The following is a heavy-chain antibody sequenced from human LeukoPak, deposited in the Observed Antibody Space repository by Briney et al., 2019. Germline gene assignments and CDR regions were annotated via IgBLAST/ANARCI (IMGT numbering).Heavy chain of an antibody. V-gene: IGHV3-21*01. D-gene: IGHD4-23*01. CDR2: ISSSSSYI. J-gene: IGHJ4*02. CDR1: GFTFSSYS. CDR3: ARDSEDYGGKDY. Sequence: GGSLRLSCAASGFTFSSYSMNWVRQAPGKGLEWVSSISSSSSYIYYADSVKGRFTISRDNAKNSLYLQMNSLRAEDTAVYYCARDSEDYGGKDYWGQGTLVTVSS.